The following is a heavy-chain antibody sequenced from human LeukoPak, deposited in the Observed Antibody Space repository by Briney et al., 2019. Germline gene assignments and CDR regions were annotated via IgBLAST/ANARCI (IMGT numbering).Heavy chain of an antibody. V-gene: IGHV4-34*01. D-gene: IGHD3-22*01. CDR3: ARGREDSSGPLNPFDY. CDR1: GGSFSGYY. CDR2: INHSGST. J-gene: IGHJ4*02. Sequence: PSETLSLTCAVYGGSFSGYYWSWIRQPPGKGLEWIGEINHSGSTNYNPSLKSRVTISVDTSKNQFSLKLSSVTAADTAVYYCARGREDSSGPLNPFDYWGQGTLVTVSS.